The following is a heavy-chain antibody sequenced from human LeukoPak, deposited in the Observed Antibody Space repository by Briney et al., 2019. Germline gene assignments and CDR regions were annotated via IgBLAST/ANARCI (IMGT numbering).Heavy chain of an antibody. CDR2: ISSNRGST. J-gene: IGHJ4*02. CDR3: ARESNYYGSGNMYDY. CDR1: GFTFSSYA. V-gene: IGHV3-64*01. Sequence: PGGSLRLSCAASGFTFSSYAMHWVRQAPGKGLEYVSAISSNRGSTYYANSVKGRFTISRDNSKNTLYLQMGSLRAEDMAVYYRARESNYYGSGNMYDYWGQGTLVTVSS. D-gene: IGHD3-10*01.